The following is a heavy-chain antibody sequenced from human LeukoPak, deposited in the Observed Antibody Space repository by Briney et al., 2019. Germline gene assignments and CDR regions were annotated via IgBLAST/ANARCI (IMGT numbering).Heavy chain of an antibody. V-gene: IGHV1-2*02. D-gene: IGHD4-17*01. CDR2: INPNSGGT. CDR3: ARANDYGDYALGY. Sequence: SVKVSCKASGYTFTGYYMHWVRQAPGQGLEWMGWINPNSGGTNYAQKFQGRVTMTRDTSISTAYMELSSLRSEDTAVYYCARANDYGDYALGYWGQGTLVTVSS. J-gene: IGHJ4*02. CDR1: GYTFTGYY.